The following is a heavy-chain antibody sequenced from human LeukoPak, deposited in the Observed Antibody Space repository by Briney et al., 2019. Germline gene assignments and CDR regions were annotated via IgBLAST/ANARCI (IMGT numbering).Heavy chain of an antibody. CDR2: IYYIGST. CDR3: ARGVGYSSSSRFDY. J-gene: IGHJ4*02. V-gene: IGHV4-39*07. CDR1: GGSMSSYY. D-gene: IGHD6-13*01. Sequence: SETMSLTCTVAGGSMSSYYWGWIRQPPGKGLEWIGSIYYIGSTYYNPSLKSRVTISVDTSKNQFSLKLSSVTAADTAVYYCARGVGYSSSSRFDYWGQGTLVTVSS.